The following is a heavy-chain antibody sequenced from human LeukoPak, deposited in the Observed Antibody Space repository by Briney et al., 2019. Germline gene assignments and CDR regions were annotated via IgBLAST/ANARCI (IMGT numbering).Heavy chain of an antibody. CDR2: VYYTGST. J-gene: IGHJ4*02. Sequence: SETLSLTCTVSGGSISSSSYYWGWIRPPPGKGLEWVGSVYYTGSTYYNPSLKSRVTISVDTSKNQFSLTLTSVTATDTAVYYCASDSSGYYFFDYWGQGTLVTVSS. D-gene: IGHD3-22*01. CDR1: GGSISSSSYY. CDR3: ASDSSGYYFFDY. V-gene: IGHV4-39*02.